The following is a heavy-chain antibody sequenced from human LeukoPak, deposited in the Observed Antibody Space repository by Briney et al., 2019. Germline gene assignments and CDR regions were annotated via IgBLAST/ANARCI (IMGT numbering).Heavy chain of an antibody. Sequence: GGSLRLSCAASGFTFSSYWMSWVRQAPGKGLEWVANIKQDGSEEYYVDSVKGRFTISRDNAKKSLYLQMNSLRAEDTAVYYCARDLSGVTGYTYGRGIDYWGQGTLVTVSS. V-gene: IGHV3-7*01. J-gene: IGHJ4*02. CDR1: GFTFSSYW. CDR3: ARDLSGVTGYTYGRGIDY. D-gene: IGHD5-18*01. CDR2: IKQDGSEE.